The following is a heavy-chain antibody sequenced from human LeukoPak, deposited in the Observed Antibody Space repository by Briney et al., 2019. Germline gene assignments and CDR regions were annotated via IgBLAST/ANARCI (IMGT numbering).Heavy chain of an antibody. Sequence: PLETLSLTCTVSGGSISSYYWSWIRQPPGKGLEWIGYIYYSGSTNYNPSLKSRVTISVDTSKNQFSLKLSSVTAADTAVYYCARSNYYDSSGYYYVARGHAFDIWGQGTMVTVSS. V-gene: IGHV4-59*12. D-gene: IGHD3-22*01. CDR2: IYYSGST. CDR1: GGSISSYY. CDR3: ARSNYYDSSGYYYVARGHAFDI. J-gene: IGHJ3*02.